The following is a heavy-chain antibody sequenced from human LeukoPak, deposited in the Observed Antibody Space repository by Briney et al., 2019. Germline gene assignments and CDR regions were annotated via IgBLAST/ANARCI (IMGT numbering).Heavy chain of an antibody. CDR3: ARFVDQSTYYFDS. V-gene: IGHV3-21*01. CDR1: AFALSTYT. D-gene: IGHD3-10*01. Sequence: GSLRLSCAASAFALSTYTMEWVRLAPGKGLEWVSSINPDSKYIYYRDSVRGRFTISRDNAKNSLYLQMNSLRVEDTAVYFCARFVDQSTYYFDSWGQGTLVIVSS. CDR2: INPDSKYI. J-gene: IGHJ4*02.